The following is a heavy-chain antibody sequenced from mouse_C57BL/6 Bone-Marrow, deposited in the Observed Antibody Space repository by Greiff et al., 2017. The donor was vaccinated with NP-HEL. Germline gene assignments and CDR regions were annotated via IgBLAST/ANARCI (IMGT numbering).Heavy chain of an antibody. Sequence: VQLQQSGAELARPGASVKLSCKASGYTFTSYGISWVKQRTGQGLEWIGEIYPRSGNTYYNEKFKGKATLTADKSSSTAYMELRSLTSEDSAVYFCARDYYGSLWYFDVWGTGTTVTVSS. CDR1: GYTFTSYG. D-gene: IGHD1-1*01. CDR3: ARDYYGSLWYFDV. V-gene: IGHV1-81*01. CDR2: IYPRSGNT. J-gene: IGHJ1*03.